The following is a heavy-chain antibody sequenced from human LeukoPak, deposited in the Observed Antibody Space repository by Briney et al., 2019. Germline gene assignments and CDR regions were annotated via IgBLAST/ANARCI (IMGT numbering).Heavy chain of an antibody. V-gene: IGHV1-2*02. D-gene: IGHD2-2*01. J-gene: IGHJ5*02. Sequence: ASVKVSCKASGYTFTGYYMHWVRQAPGQGLEWMGWINPNSGGTNYAQKFQGRVTMTRDTSISTAYMELSRLRSDDTAVYYCARGDIVVVPAATWFDPWGQGTLVTVSS. CDR3: ARGDIVVVPAATWFDP. CDR2: INPNSGGT. CDR1: GYTFTGYY.